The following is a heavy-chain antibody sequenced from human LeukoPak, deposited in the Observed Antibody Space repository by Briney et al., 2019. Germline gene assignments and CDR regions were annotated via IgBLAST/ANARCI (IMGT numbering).Heavy chain of an antibody. CDR1: GGSISRYY. J-gene: IGHJ6*03. CDR3: ASGPKIVGYSYDYYYSMDV. V-gene: IGHV4-59*01. D-gene: IGHD5-18*01. CDR2: IYYSGSN. Sequence: SETLSLTCTVSGGSISRYYWSWVRQPPGKGLEWVGYIYYSGSNNYNPSLKSRVTISVDTSKNQFSLKLSSVTAADTAVYYCASGPKIVGYSYDYYYSMDVWGKGTTVTISS.